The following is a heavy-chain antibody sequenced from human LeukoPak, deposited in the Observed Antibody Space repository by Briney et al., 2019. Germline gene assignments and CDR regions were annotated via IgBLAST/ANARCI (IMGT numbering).Heavy chain of an antibody. CDR2: IYYSGST. D-gene: IGHD6-13*01. J-gene: IGHJ6*02. CDR3: ARHQLGSYPAAADYYYGMDV. Sequence: PSETLSLICTVSGGSISSYYWSWIRQPPGKGLEWIGYIYYSGSTNYNPSLKSRVTISVDTSKNQFSLKLSSVTAADTAVYYCARHQLGSYPAAADYYYGMDVWGQGTTVTVSS. CDR1: GGSISSYY. V-gene: IGHV4-59*08.